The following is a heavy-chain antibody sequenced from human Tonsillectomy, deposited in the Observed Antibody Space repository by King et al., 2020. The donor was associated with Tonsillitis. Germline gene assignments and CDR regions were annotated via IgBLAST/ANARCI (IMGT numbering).Heavy chain of an antibody. D-gene: IGHD2-15*01. CDR1: GDSISSGGYS. V-gene: IGHV4-30-2*01. Sequence: LQLQESGSGLVKPSQTLSLTCTVSGDSISSGGYSWSWIRQTPGKGLEWIGYIYQSGTTNYNPSLKSRVTISADKSNNQFSLRLSSVTAADTAVYYCAGGGPGDAFDIWGQGTMLTVPS. CDR3: AGGGPGDAFDI. J-gene: IGHJ3*02. CDR2: IYQSGTT.